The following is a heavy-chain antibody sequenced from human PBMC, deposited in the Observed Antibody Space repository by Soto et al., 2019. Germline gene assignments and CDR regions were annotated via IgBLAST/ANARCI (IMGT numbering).Heavy chain of an antibody. CDR3: ARLASYDFLPGYYKSWFDP. J-gene: IGHJ5*02. CDR1: GYSFTSYW. D-gene: IGHD3-9*01. CDR2: IYPGDSDT. V-gene: IGHV5-51*01. Sequence: PAESLKISCKGSGYSFTSYWIGWVRQMPGKGLEWMGIIYPGDSDTRYSPSFQGQVTISADKSISTAYLQWSSLKASDTAMYYCARLASYDFLPGYYKSWFDPGGQGPLVPVSS.